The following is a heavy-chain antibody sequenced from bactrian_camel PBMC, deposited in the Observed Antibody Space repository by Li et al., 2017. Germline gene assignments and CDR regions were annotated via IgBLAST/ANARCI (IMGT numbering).Heavy chain of an antibody. V-gene: IGHV3S1*01. Sequence: QVQLVESGGGLVQPGGSPRLSCATSGLRELFSNSYYVSWVRQAPGKGLEWVSTIYPGGSGGYYANSVKGRFTISRNNAMNTVYLQMNSLKPEDTATYYCAAGAYYNYYDNCLGNFGYWGQGTQVTVS. J-gene: IGHJ6*01. CDR2: IYPGGSGG. D-gene: IGHD4*01. CDR1: GLRELFSNSYY. CDR3: AAGAYYNYYDNCLGNFGY.